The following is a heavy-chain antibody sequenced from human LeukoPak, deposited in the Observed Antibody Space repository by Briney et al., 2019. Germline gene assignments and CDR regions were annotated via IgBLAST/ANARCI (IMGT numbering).Heavy chain of an antibody. CDR1: GGSFSGYY. Sequence: SETLSLTCAVFGGSFSGYYWSWIRQSPEKGLEWIGEMSHTGATNYNPSLKSRATVSVGTSKKQFSLNLRSVTAADTAVYYCARGLHYNILTGGMDVWGQGTTVIVSS. V-gene: IGHV4-34*01. CDR3: ARGLHYNILTGGMDV. D-gene: IGHD3-9*01. CDR2: MSHTGAT. J-gene: IGHJ6*02.